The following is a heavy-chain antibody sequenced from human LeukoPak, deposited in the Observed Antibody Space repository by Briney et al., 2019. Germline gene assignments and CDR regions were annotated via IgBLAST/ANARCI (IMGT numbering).Heavy chain of an antibody. Sequence: QPGGSLRLSCAASGFTFSSYEMNWLRQAPGKGLEWVSYISSSGSTIYYADSVKGRFTISRDNAKNSLYLHKNRLRAEDTAFYYCAGVHGMDVWGQGTTVTVSS. CDR2: ISSSGSTI. V-gene: IGHV3-48*03. CDR3: AGVHGMDV. CDR1: GFTFSSYE. J-gene: IGHJ6*02.